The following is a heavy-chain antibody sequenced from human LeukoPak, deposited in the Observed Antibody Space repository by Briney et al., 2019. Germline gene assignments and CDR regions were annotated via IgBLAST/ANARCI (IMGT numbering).Heavy chain of an antibody. J-gene: IGHJ4*02. CDR1: GGSISSYY. Sequence: SETLSLTCTVSGGSISSYYWSWIRQPPGKGLEWIGYIYYSGSTNYNPSLKSRVTISVDTSKNQFSLKLSSVTAADTAVYYCARLEYGAFDYWGQGTLVTASS. CDR3: ARLEYGAFDY. D-gene: IGHD2-2*01. CDR2: IYYSGST. V-gene: IGHV4-59*01.